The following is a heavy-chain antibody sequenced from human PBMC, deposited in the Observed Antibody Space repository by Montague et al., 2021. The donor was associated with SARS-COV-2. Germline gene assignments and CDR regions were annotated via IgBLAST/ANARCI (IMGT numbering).Heavy chain of an antibody. CDR1: GGSFSGYY. D-gene: IGHD6-19*01. J-gene: IGHJ4*02. Sequence: SETLSLTCAVYGGSFSGYYWSWIHQPPGKGLEWIGEINHSGSTNYNPSLKSRVTISVDTSKNQFSLKLSSVTAADTAVYYCARGSRQWLVRPPHYYYFDYWGQGTLATVSS. CDR2: INHSGST. V-gene: IGHV4-34*01. CDR3: ARGSRQWLVRPPHYYYFDY.